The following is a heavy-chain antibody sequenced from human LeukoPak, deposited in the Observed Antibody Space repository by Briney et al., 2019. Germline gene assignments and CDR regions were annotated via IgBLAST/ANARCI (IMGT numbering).Heavy chain of an antibody. CDR1: GFTLRNYW. D-gene: IGHD6-6*01. CDR2: ISGDGSVT. J-gene: IGHJ4*01. CDR3: ARYSSSTGGASYYLDY. V-gene: IGHV3-74*01. Sequence: GGSLRLSCTASGFTLRNYWMHWVGQVPGKRLVWVSRISGDGSVTNYADSVQGRFTISRDNAKNTLYLQIDSLRSEDTAVYYCARYSSSTGGASYYLDYWGHGTLVTVSS.